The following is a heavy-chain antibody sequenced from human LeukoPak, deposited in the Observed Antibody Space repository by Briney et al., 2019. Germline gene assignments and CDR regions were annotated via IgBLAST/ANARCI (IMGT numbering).Heavy chain of an antibody. CDR3: ARLYQQRKWKYYYYYMDV. CDR1: GASFSTNY. Sequence: SETLSLTCSVSGASFSTNYWSWIRQPPGGGLEWIGYVFDSGSTNYNPSLKSRVTISVDTSTKQFSLRLSPVAAADTAVYYCARLYQQRKWKYYYYYMDVWGKGTAVTVSS. V-gene: IGHV4-59*12. CDR2: VFDSGST. D-gene: IGHD6-13*01. J-gene: IGHJ6*03.